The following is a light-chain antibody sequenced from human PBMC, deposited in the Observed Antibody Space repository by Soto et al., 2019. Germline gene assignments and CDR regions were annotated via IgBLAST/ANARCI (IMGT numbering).Light chain of an antibody. V-gene: IGKV1-5*03. J-gene: IGKJ1*01. CDR1: QRFSKR. Sequence: DIQMTQSPSNLSASVGETVPITCRARQRFSKRLAWYQQKPGKAPKFLIYKASTLESGVPSRFSGSGSGTEFTLTISSLQPDDFATYYCQQYNSYSWTFGQGTKVEIK. CDR2: KAS. CDR3: QQYNSYSWT.